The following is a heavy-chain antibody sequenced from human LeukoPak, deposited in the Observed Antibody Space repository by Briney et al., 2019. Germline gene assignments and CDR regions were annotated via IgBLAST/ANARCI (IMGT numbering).Heavy chain of an antibody. D-gene: IGHD6-6*01. CDR2: ISAYNGNT. CDR1: GYTLTSYG. J-gene: IGHJ4*02. Sequence: ASVKVSCKASGYTLTSYGISWVRQAPGQGPEWMGWISAYNGNTNYAQKFQGRVTMTTDTSTSTAYAELRSLRSDDTAIYYCARDGSSSSFDYWGQGTLVTVSS. CDR3: ARDGSSSSFDY. V-gene: IGHV1-18*01.